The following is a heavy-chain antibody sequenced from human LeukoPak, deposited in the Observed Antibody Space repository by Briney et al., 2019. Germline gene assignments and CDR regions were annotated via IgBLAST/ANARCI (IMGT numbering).Heavy chain of an antibody. CDR1: GFTFSTYW. V-gene: IGHV3-7*03. J-gene: IGHJ6*03. Sequence: PGGSLRLSCAASGFTFSTYWMSWVRQAPGKGLEWVANIKQDGSEKYYVDSVKGRFTISRDNAKNSLYLQMNSLRAEDTAVYYCAKDVQYYDFWSGYNYYYYMDVWGKGTTVTVSS. CDR3: AKDVQYYDFWSGYNYYYYMDV. CDR2: IKQDGSEK. D-gene: IGHD3-3*01.